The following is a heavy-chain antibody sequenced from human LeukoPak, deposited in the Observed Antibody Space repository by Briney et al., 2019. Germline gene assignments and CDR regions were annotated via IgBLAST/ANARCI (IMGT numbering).Heavy chain of an antibody. CDR2: IWYDGSNK. Sequence: PGRSLILSCAASGFTSSSYGMHWVRQAPGKGLEWGAVIWYDGSNKYYADSVKGRFTISSNNSKNTMYLQMNSLRGEDTAVYYCAKGGSFANWFDSWGQGTLVTVSS. CDR3: AKGGSFANWFDS. D-gene: IGHD3-10*01. CDR1: GFTSSSYG. J-gene: IGHJ5*01. V-gene: IGHV3-33*03.